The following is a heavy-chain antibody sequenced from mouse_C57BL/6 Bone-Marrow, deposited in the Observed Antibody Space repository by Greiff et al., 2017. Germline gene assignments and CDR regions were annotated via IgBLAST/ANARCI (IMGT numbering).Heavy chain of an antibody. CDR1: GYTFTSYW. V-gene: IGHV1-7*01. J-gene: IGHJ1*03. Sequence: QVQLKQSGAELAKPGASVKLSCKASGYTFTSYWMHWVKQRPGQGLEWIGYINPSSGYTKYNQKFKDKATLTADKSSSTAYMPLSSLTYEDSADYYCARAGAYSYWYFDVWGTGTTVTVSS. CDR3: ARAGAYSYWYFDV. D-gene: IGHD2-10*01. CDR2: INPSSGYT.